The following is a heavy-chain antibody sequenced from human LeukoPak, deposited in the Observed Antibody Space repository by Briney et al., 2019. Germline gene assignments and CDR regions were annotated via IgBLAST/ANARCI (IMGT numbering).Heavy chain of an antibody. V-gene: IGHV5-51*01. CDR3: AINVDNTNGYCSGSTCYEAFDF. J-gene: IGHJ3*01. Sequence: GESLQISCKGSGYSFTSYWIAWARHMPEKGLELMGFIYPGDSDIRYSPSFQGQVTISADKSINTAYLQWSSLKASDTAMYHCAINVDNTNGYCSGSTCYEAFDFWGQGTTVTVSS. CDR2: IYPGDSDI. D-gene: IGHD2-2*01. CDR1: GYSFTSYW.